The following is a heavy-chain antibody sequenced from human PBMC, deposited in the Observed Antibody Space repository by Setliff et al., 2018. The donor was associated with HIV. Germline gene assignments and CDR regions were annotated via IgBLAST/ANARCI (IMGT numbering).Heavy chain of an antibody. D-gene: IGHD3-10*01. J-gene: IGHJ5*02. CDR3: ARSLGGRFDP. CDR2: IYSSGST. Sequence: SETLSLTCAVYGTSFSDYYWTWIRQPPGKGLEWIGYIYSSGSTYNNPSLKSRVTISLDTSKEQFSLNLSSVTAADTAVYYCARSLGGRFDPWGQGTLVTVSS. V-gene: IGHV4-34*09. CDR1: GTSFSDYY.